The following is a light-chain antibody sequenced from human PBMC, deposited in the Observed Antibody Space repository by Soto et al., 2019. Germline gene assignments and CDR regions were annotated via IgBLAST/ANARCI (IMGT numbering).Light chain of an antibody. Sequence: EIVLTQSPGTLSLSPGERATLSCRASQSVSSSYLAWYQQKPGQAPRLLIYGASSRATGIPDRFGGSGSGTDFNLTISRLEPEDIAVYYCQQYGSSPPWTFGEGTKVDIK. CDR2: GAS. CDR1: QSVSSSY. CDR3: QQYGSSPPWT. J-gene: IGKJ1*01. V-gene: IGKV3-20*01.